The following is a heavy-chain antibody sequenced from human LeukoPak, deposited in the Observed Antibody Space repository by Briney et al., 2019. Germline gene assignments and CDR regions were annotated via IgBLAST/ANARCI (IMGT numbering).Heavy chain of an antibody. CDR2: IRTDGSEK. CDR3: SKDLTSDFGGDLDP. V-gene: IGHV3-7*01. D-gene: IGHD3-10*01. Sequence: PGGSLRLSCEGSGFTFSNYWMGWVRQAPGKGLQWVANIRTDGSEKYYVDSVKGRFTISRDNSKSTVYLQMNSLRVEDAAVYYCSKDLTSDFGGDLDPWGQGTLVTVSS. CDR1: GFTFSNYW. J-gene: IGHJ5*02.